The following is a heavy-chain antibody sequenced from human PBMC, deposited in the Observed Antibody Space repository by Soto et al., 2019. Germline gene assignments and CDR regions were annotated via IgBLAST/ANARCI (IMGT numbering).Heavy chain of an antibody. CDR2: ISPFNPNT. CDR3: ARGEWEHHPLDY. D-gene: IGHD1-26*01. CDR1: NSNFNDYG. V-gene: IGHV1-18*04. Sequence: ASVKVSCKASNSNFNDYGINWVRQAPGQGLEWMGWISPFNPNTKDADNFQGRVTFTIDTSTNTAYMDLRSLRSDDTAVYFSARGEWEHHPLDYWGQGTLVTVSS. J-gene: IGHJ4*02.